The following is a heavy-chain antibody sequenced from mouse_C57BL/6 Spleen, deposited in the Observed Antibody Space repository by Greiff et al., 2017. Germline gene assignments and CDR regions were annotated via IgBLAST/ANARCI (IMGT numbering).Heavy chain of an antibody. D-gene: IGHD1-1*01. J-gene: IGHJ2*01. CDR3: ARGDYYGSSHYFDY. CDR2: IDPSYSYT. V-gene: IGHV1-69*01. CDR1: GYTFTSYW. Sequence: VQLQQPGAELVMPGASVKLSCKASGYTFTSYWMHWVKQRPGQGLEWIGEIDPSYSYTNYNQKFKGKSTLTVDKSSSTAYMQLSSLTSEDSAVYYCARGDYYGSSHYFDYWGQGTTLTVSS.